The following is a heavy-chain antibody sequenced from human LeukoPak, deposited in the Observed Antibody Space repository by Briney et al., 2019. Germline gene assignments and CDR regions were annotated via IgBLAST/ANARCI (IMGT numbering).Heavy chain of an antibody. Sequence: PGGSPRLSCAASGFTFSSYSMNWVRQAPGKGLEWVSSISSSSSYIYYADSVKGRFTISRDNAKNSLYLQMNSLRAEDTALYYCARSRGLTTVYYDAFDVWGQGTMVTVSS. V-gene: IGHV3-21*04. CDR2: ISSSSSYI. CDR3: ARSRGLTTVYYDAFDV. J-gene: IGHJ3*01. CDR1: GFTFSSYS. D-gene: IGHD3-10*01.